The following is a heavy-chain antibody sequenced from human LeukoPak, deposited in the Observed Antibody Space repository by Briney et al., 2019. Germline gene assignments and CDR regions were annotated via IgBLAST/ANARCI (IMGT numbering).Heavy chain of an antibody. CDR2: IDGDGTNT. Sequence: GGSLRLSCAASGFTFGSHAMTWVRQAPGKGLEWVSGIDGDGTNTYYADSVKGRFTVSRDNSKNTLYLQMNSLRANDTAVYFCAKEVTPYPQVITCFDYWGQGSLVTVSS. D-gene: IGHD3-22*01. CDR1: GFTFGSHA. CDR3: AKEVTPYPQVITCFDY. V-gene: IGHV3-23*01. J-gene: IGHJ4*02.